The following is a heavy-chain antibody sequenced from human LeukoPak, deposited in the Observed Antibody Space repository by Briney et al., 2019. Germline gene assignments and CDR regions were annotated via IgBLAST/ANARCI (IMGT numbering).Heavy chain of an antibody. D-gene: IGHD6-13*01. CDR1: GGSISSSSYY. Sequence: SETLSLTCTVSGGSISSSSYYWGWIRQPPGKGLEWIGSIYYSGSTYYNPSLKSRVPISVDTSKNQFSLKLSPVTAADTAVYYCARQNHSSIWLRDYCYYGMDVWGQGSSVT. CDR3: ARQNHSSIWLRDYCYYGMDV. V-gene: IGHV4-39*01. J-gene: IGHJ6*02. CDR2: IYYSGST.